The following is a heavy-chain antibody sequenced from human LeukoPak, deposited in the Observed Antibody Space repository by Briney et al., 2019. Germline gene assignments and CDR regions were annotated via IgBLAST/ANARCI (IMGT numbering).Heavy chain of an antibody. CDR1: GFTFSNYA. D-gene: IGHD6-19*01. CDR2: IIGSGGTT. Sequence: GGSLRLSCAASGFTFSNYAMSWVRQAPGKGLEWVSAIIGSGGTTYYTNSVKGRFTISRDNSKNTLYLQMNSLRAEDTAVYYCARGQAGYSSGWYLFDYWGQGTLVTVSS. V-gene: IGHV3-23*01. J-gene: IGHJ4*02. CDR3: ARGQAGYSSGWYLFDY.